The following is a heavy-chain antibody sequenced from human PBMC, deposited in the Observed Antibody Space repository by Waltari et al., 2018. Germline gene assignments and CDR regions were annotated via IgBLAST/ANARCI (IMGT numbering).Heavy chain of an antibody. D-gene: IGHD1-26*01. Sequence: EVQLVESGGGLVQPGGSLRLSCAASGFTFSDFSMNWVRQAPGKGLEWVSYIYSTGSKIYYADSVKGRFTISRDNAQNSLYLQMSSLRADDTAVYYCARGYRKAFDIWGQGTMVTVSS. CDR2: IYSTGSKI. CDR1: GFTFSDFS. CDR3: ARGYRKAFDI. J-gene: IGHJ3*02. V-gene: IGHV3-48*04.